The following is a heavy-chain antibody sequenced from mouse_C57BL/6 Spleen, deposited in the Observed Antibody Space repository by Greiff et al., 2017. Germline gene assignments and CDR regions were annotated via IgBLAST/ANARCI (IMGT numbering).Heavy chain of an antibody. Sequence: EVKLMESGGDLVKPGGSLKLSCAASGFTFSSYGMSWVRQTPDKRLEWVATISSGGSYTYYPDSVKGRFTISRDNAKNTLYLQMSSLKSEDTAMYYCARMDSYYFDYWGQGTTLTVSS. J-gene: IGHJ2*01. CDR3: ARMDSYYFDY. D-gene: IGHD2-3*01. CDR1: GFTFSSYG. CDR2: ISSGGSYT. V-gene: IGHV5-6*01.